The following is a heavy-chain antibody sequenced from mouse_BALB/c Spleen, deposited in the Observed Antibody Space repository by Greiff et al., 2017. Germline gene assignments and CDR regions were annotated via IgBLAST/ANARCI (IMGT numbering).Heavy chain of an antibody. CDR3: ARVGNYFDY. CDR2: ISNLAYSI. CDR1: GFTFSDYG. Sequence: EVQGVESGGGLVQPGGSRKLSCAASGFTFSDYGMAWVRQAPGKGPEWVAFISNLAYSIYYADTVTGRFTISRENAKNTLYLEMSSLRSEDTAMYYCARVGNYFDYWGQGTTLTVSS. J-gene: IGHJ2*01. D-gene: IGHD1-1*02. V-gene: IGHV5-15*02.